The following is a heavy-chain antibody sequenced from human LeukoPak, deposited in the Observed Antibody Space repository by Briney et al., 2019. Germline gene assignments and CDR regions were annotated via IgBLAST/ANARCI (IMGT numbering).Heavy chain of an antibody. V-gene: IGHV1-69*05. CDR3: VLGGSGPFDY. D-gene: IGHD3-10*01. J-gene: IGHJ4*02. CDR2: IIPIFGTA. CDR1: GGTFSSYA. Sequence: SVKVSCKASGGTFSSYAISWVRQAPGQGLEWMGRIIPIFGTANYAQKFQGRVTITTDESTSTAYMELSSLRSEDTAVYYCVLGGSGPFDYWGQGALVTVSS.